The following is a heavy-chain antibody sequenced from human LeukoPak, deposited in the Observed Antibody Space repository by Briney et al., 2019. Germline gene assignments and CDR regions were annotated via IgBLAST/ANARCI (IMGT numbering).Heavy chain of an antibody. V-gene: IGHV1-2*02. CDR3: VTHYGLGQV. CDR1: GYSFTSHH. D-gene: IGHD3-10*01. J-gene: IGHJ4*02. CDR2: IHPNGGDT. Sequence: ASVKVSCRASGYSFTSHHVLWVRQAPGRGLQWMGWIHPNGGDTIYAQEYQGRAIMTTDTSITTAYMELTSLRSDDTAVYFCVTHYGLGQVWGQGTLVTVS.